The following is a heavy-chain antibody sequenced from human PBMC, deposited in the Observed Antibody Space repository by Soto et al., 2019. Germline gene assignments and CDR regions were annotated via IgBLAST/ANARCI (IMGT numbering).Heavy chain of an antibody. CDR1: GGTFSSYA. CDR2: IIPIFGTA. D-gene: IGHD3-22*01. Sequence: QVQLVQSGAEVKKPGSSVKVSCKASGGTFSSYAISWVRQAPGQGLEWMCGIIPIFGTANYAQKFQGRVTSTADKSTSTAYMELSSLRSEDTAVYYCARVGEANRKTYDYDSSGSYFDYWGQGTLVTVSS. V-gene: IGHV1-69*06. CDR3: ARVGEANRKTYDYDSSGSYFDY. J-gene: IGHJ4*02.